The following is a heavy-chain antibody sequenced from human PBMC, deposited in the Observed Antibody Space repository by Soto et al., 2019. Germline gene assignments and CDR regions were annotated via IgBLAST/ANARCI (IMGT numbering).Heavy chain of an antibody. Sequence: ETLSLTCTVSGGSVSSGSYYWSWIRQPPGKGLEWIGYIYYSGSTNYNPSLKSRVTISVDTSKNQFSLKLSSVTAADTAVYYCARGVRGYSGYDYDYWGQGTLVTVSS. CDR3: ARGVRGYSGYDYDY. D-gene: IGHD5-12*01. J-gene: IGHJ4*02. V-gene: IGHV4-61*01. CDR1: GGSVSSGSYY. CDR2: IYYSGST.